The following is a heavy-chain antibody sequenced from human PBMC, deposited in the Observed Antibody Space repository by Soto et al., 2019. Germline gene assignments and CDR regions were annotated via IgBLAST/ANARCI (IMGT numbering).Heavy chain of an antibody. CDR2: IYYSRSA. V-gene: IGHV4-39*01. CDR1: GASISSSSYY. CDR3: ARHFLGDFDY. Sequence: SETLSLTCTVSGASISSSSYYWGWIRQPPGKGLEWIGSIYYSRSAYYNPSLKSRVTISVDTSQNQFSLKLSSVTAADTAMYYCARHFLGDFDYWGQGTLVTVSS. D-gene: IGHD7-27*01. J-gene: IGHJ4*02.